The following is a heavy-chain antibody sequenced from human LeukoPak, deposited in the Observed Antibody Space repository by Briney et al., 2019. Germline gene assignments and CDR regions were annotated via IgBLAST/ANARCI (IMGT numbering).Heavy chain of an antibody. CDR3: AKLLALGY. CDR2: VSSDGSST. V-gene: IGHV3-74*01. D-gene: IGHD3-10*01. CDR1: GFSLSSHW. J-gene: IGHJ4*02. Sequence: PGGSLRLSCVASGFSLSSHWMHWVRQAPGKGLVWVSRVSSDGSSTSYAASVKGRFTISRDNSKNTLFLQMHSLRAEDTAVYYCAKLLALGYWGQGTLVTVSS.